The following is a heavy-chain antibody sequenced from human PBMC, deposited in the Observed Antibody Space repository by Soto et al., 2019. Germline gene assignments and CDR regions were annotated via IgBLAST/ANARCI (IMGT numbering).Heavy chain of an antibody. D-gene: IGHD3-10*01. Sequence: EVQLVESGGGLVKPGGSLRLSCAASGFTLSNAWMTWVRQAPGKGLEWVGRIKTKTDGESTDYAAPVKGRFTIARDDSKNTLFLQMNSLKTEDTAVYSCASGASLDYWGQGTLVTVSS. CDR1: GFTLSNAW. V-gene: IGHV3-15*01. CDR2: IKTKTDGEST. CDR3: ASGASLDY. J-gene: IGHJ4*02.